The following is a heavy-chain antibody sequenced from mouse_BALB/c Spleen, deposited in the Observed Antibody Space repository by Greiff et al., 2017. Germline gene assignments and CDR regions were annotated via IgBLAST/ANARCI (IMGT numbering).Heavy chain of an antibody. CDR1: GFTFNTYA. V-gene: IGHV10-1*02. Sequence: EVKLVESGGGLVQPKGSLKLSCAASGFTFNTYAMNWVRQAPGKGVEWVARIRSKSNNYATYYADSVKDRCTISRDDSQSMLYLQMNNLKTEDTAMYYCVRQDYYGSSYEGAMDYWGQGTSVTVSS. CDR2: IRSKSNNYAT. CDR3: VRQDYYGSSYEGAMDY. J-gene: IGHJ4*01. D-gene: IGHD1-1*01.